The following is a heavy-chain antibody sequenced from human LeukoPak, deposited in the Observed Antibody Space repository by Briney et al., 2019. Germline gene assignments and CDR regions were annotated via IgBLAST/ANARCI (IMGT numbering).Heavy chain of an antibody. V-gene: IGHV3-23*01. Sequence: GGSLRLSCAASGFTFSSSAMNWVRQAPGKGLEWVSAISGSGGSTYYADSVKGRFTISRDNSRNTLYLQMNSLRAEDTAVYYCARVGGSGWYFGAFDIWGQGTMVTVPS. CDR3: ARVGGSGWYFGAFDI. J-gene: IGHJ3*02. CDR2: ISGSGGST. CDR1: GFTFSSSA. D-gene: IGHD6-19*01.